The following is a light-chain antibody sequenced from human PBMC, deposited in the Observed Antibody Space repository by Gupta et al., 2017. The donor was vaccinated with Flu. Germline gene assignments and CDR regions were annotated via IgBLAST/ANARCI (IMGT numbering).Light chain of an antibody. CDR2: WSS. CDR1: QSVFYHTNNKDY. V-gene: IGKV4-1*01. Sequence: DIVMTESPYSLAVSLGERASINCKSRQSVFYHTNNKDYLACFQQRPGQPPKLLIVWSSTPSSGLPDRFSGNGSGTDFALTISSLPPEDVAVYYCQQDVHIPYTFGQGTKVEI. J-gene: IGKJ2*01. CDR3: QQDVHIPYT.